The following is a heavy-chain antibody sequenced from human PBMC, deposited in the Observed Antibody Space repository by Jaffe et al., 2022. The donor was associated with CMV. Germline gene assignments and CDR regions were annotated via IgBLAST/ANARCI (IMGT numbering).Heavy chain of an antibody. Sequence: EVQLVESGGGLVKPGRSLRLSCTASGFTFGDYAMSWFRQAPGKGLEWVGFIRSKAYGGTTEYAASVKGRFTISRDDSKSIAYLQMNSLKTEDTAVYYCTLTQPPPNWYYGMDVWGQGTTVTVSS. CDR2: IRSKAYGGTT. J-gene: IGHJ6*02. D-gene: IGHD7-27*01. CDR3: TLTQPPPNWYYGMDV. V-gene: IGHV3-49*05. CDR1: GFTFGDYA.